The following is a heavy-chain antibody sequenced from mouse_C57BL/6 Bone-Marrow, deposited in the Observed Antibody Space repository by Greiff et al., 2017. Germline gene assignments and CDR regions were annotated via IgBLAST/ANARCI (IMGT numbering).Heavy chain of an antibody. D-gene: IGHD1-1*01. CDR2: IDPSDSYT. J-gene: IGHJ2*01. CDR3: ARWHYYGSSYDIDY. Sequence: VQLQQPGAELVRPGTSVKLSCKASGYTFTSYWMHWVKQRPGQGLEWIGVIDPSDSYTNYNQKFKGKATLTVDTSSSTAYMQLSSLTSEDAADYYCARWHYYGSSYDIDYWGQGTTLTVSS. CDR1: GYTFTSYW. V-gene: IGHV1-59*01.